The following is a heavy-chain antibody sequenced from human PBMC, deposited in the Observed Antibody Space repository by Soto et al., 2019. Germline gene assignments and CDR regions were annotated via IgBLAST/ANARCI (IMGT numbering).Heavy chain of an antibody. V-gene: IGHV3-33*01. CDR1: GFTFSSYG. D-gene: IGHD4-17*01. CDR3: ARDHYGDDSHYYYYYGMDV. J-gene: IGHJ6*02. CDR2: IWYDGSNK. Sequence: GGSLRLSCAASGFTFSSYGMHWVRQAPGKGLEWVAVIWYDGSNKYYADSVKGRFTISRDNSKNTLYLQMNSLRAEDTAVYYCARDHYGDDSHYYYYYGMDVWGQGTTVTVSS.